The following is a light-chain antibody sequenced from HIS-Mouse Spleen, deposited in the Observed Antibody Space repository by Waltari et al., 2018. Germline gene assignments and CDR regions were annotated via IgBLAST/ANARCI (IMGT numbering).Light chain of an antibody. CDR2: WAS. J-gene: IGKJ3*01. Sequence: DIVMTQSPDSLAVSLGERATINCKSSQSVLYSSNNKNYLAWYQQKPGQPPKLHIYWASTRGSRVPHRVSGGWSGTDVTLTIRSLQAEDVAVYYCQQYYTTPLTFGPGTKVDIK. V-gene: IGKV4-1*01. CDR1: QSVLYSSNNKNY. CDR3: QQYYTTPLT.